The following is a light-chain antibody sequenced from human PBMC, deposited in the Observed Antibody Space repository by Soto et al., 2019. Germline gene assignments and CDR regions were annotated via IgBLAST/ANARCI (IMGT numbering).Light chain of an antibody. J-gene: IGKJ1*01. V-gene: IGKV3-11*01. Sequence: IVLTQSPATLSLSPGERAALSCRASQSVSTSLAWYQHKPGQAPRLIIYDASKRAPGIPARFSGSGSGTDFTLTISSPEPKDFAVYYCQVRDVWPTFGQGTKVEIK. CDR2: DAS. CDR3: QVRDVWPT. CDR1: QSVSTS.